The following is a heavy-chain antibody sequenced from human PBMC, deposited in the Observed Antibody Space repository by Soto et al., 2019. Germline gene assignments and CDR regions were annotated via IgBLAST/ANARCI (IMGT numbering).Heavy chain of an antibody. CDR1: GYTFTSYD. J-gene: IGHJ4*02. CDR2: MNPNSGNT. CDR3: ARARTIFGVVSPFY. D-gene: IGHD3-3*01. Sequence: GASVKVSCKASGYTFTSYDINWVRHATGQGLEWMGWMNPNSGNTGYAQKFQGRVTMTRNTSISTAYMELSSLRSEDTAVYYCARARTIFGVVSPFYWGQGTLVTVSS. V-gene: IGHV1-8*01.